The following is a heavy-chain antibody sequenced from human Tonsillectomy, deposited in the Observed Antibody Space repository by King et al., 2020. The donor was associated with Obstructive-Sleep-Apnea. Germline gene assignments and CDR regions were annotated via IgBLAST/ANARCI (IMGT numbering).Heavy chain of an antibody. J-gene: IGHJ3*02. CDR2: IRYDGGSK. D-gene: IGHD4-11*01. CDR3: AKDQSNSGAFDI. V-gene: IGHV3-30*02. Sequence: VQLVESGGGVVQPGGSLRLSCAAPGFTFSTSGMHWVRQAPGKGLEWVSFIRYDGGSKYYADSVKGRFTISRDNAKNTLYLQMNSLGAEDTAVYYCAKDQSNSGAFDIWGQGTMVTVSS. CDR1: GFTFSTSG.